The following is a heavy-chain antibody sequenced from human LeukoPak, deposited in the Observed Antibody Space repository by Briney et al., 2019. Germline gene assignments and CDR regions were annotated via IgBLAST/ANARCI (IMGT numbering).Heavy chain of an antibody. V-gene: IGHV1-2*02. CDR2: VNPNSGGT. D-gene: IGHD2-2*01. Sequence: ASVKVSCKASGYTFTGYYMHWVRRAPGQGLEWMGWVNPNSGGTNYAEKFQGRVTMTRDTSISTAYMELGRLRSDDTAVYYCARAGTVVIRDYYYMDVWGKGTTVTVSS. CDR3: ARAGTVVIRDYYYMDV. CDR1: GYTFTGYY. J-gene: IGHJ6*03.